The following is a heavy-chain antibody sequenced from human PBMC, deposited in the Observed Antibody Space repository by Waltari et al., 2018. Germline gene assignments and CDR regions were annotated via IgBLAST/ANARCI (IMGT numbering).Heavy chain of an antibody. V-gene: IGHV4-39*01. Sequence: QLQLQESGPGLVKPSETLSLTCTVSGGSISSSSYYWGWIRQPPGKGLEWIGSIYYSGSTYYNPSLKSRVTISVDTSKNQFSLKLSSVTAADTAVYYCARRWWQAPTSAAGIIDYWGQGTLVTVSS. CDR1: GGSISSSSYY. J-gene: IGHJ4*02. CDR3: ARRWWQAPTSAAGIIDY. D-gene: IGHD6-13*01. CDR2: IYYSGST.